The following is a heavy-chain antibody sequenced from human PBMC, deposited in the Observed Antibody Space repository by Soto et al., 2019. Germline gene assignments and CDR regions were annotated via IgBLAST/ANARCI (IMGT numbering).Heavy chain of an antibody. CDR3: ARDDVLCDGGRCYGVPLDV. Sequence: EVQLVESGGGLVQPGGSLRLSCAASGFTVSSKYMSWVRQAPGKGLQWVSLIQSGGPTYYADSVKGRFTISRDTSENTVDLQMDSLRAEDTAVYYWARDDVLCDGGRCYGVPLDVWCKGTTVTVSS. D-gene: IGHD2-15*01. V-gene: IGHV3-66*01. J-gene: IGHJ6*04. CDR1: GFTVSSKY. CDR2: IQSGGPT.